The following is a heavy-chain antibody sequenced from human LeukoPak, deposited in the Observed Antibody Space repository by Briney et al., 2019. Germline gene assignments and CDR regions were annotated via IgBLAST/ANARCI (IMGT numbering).Heavy chain of an antibody. D-gene: IGHD3-22*01. CDR3: ARIPYCGYYDSSGAFDI. CDR1: GFTFDDYG. CDR2: INWNGGST. Sequence: GGSLRLSCAASGFTFDDYGMSWVRQAPGKGLEWVSGINWNGGSTGYADSVKGRFTISRDNAKNSLYLQMNSLRAEDTALYYCARIPYCGYYDSSGAFDIWGQGTMVTVSS. V-gene: IGHV3-20*04. J-gene: IGHJ3*02.